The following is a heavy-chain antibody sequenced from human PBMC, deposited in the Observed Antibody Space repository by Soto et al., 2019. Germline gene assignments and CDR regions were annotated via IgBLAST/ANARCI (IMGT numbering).Heavy chain of an antibody. J-gene: IGHJ4*02. CDR2: IYYSGST. CDR1: GGSISSGDYY. Sequence: PSETLSLTCTVSGGSISSGDYYWSWIRQPPGKGLEWIGYIYYSGSTYNNPSLKSQVAISVDTSKNHFSLTLSSVTAADTAVYYCARGPSGDKVHYWGQGALVTVSS. CDR3: ARGPSGDKVHY. D-gene: IGHD7-27*01. V-gene: IGHV4-30-4*01.